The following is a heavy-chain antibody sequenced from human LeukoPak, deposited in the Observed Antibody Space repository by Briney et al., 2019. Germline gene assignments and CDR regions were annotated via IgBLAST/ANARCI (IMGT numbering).Heavy chain of an antibody. CDR3: ARGSGFMVDSFLDY. Sequence: PSETLSHTCTVSGGSISTYYWSWIRQPPGKGLEWIGYIYYSGSTNYNPSLKSRVTISVDTSKKQFSLKLSSVTAADTAVYYCARGSGFMVDSFLDYWGQGTWSPSPQ. J-gene: IGHJ4*02. CDR2: IYYSGST. CDR1: GGSISTYY. V-gene: IGHV4-59*01. D-gene: IGHD2-15*01.